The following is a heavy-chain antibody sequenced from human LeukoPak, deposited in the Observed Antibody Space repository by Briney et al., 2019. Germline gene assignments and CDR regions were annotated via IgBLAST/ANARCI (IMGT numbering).Heavy chain of an antibody. D-gene: IGHD3-22*01. CDR2: IYYSGST. Sequence: SETLSLTCTVSGGSVNSGSYYWSWIRQPPGKGLEWIGYIYYSGSTNYNPSLKSRVTISVDTSKNQFSLKLSSVTAADTAVYYCARVRYYYDSSGYYHLFDYWGQGTLVTVSS. V-gene: IGHV4-61*01. J-gene: IGHJ4*02. CDR3: ARVRYYYDSSGYYHLFDY. CDR1: GGSVNSGSYY.